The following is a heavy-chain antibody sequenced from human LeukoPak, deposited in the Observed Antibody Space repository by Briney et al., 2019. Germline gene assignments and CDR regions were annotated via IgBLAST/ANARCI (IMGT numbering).Heavy chain of an antibody. D-gene: IGHD6-19*01. J-gene: IGHJ3*02. CDR3: ARDKGWQWLDALDI. CDR2: ISGSGSTT. CDR1: GFTFSSYE. Sequence: GGSLRLSCAASGFTFSSYEMNWVRQAPGKGLEWVSYISGSGSTTYYPDSVKGRFTISRDNAKKSVYLQMNSLRAEDTAVYYCARDKGWQWLDALDIRGQGTLVTVSS. V-gene: IGHV3-48*03.